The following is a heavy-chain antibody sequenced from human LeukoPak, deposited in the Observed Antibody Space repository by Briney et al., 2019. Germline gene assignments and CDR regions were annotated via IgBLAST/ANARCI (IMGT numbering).Heavy chain of an antibody. J-gene: IGHJ4*02. V-gene: IGHV4-59*01. D-gene: IGHD2-2*01. Sequence: SETLSLTCTVSGGSISSYYWSWIRQPPGKGREGIGYIYYSGSTNYNPSLKSRVTMSIDTSKNQFSLKLSSVTAADAAVYYCARWSGYALDWGQGTLVTVSS. CDR1: GGSISSYY. CDR3: ARWSGYALD. CDR2: IYYSGST.